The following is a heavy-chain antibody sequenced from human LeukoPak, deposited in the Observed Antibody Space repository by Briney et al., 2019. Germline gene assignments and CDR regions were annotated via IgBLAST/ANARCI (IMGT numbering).Heavy chain of an antibody. V-gene: IGHV1-69*13. CDR1: GGTFSSYA. J-gene: IGHJ4*02. CDR3: ARGRDGTAMAMIFDY. Sequence: SVKVSCKASGGTFSSYAISWVRQAPGQGLEWMGGIIPIFGTANYAQKFQGRVTITVDESTSTAYMELSSLRSEDTAVYYCARGRDGTAMAMIFDYRGQGTLVTVSS. D-gene: IGHD5-18*01. CDR2: IIPIFGTA.